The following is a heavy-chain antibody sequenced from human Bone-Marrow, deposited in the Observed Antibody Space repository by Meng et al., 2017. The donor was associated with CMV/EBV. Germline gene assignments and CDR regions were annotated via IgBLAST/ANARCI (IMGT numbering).Heavy chain of an antibody. Sequence: GASLKISCAASGFTFSSYSMNWVRQAPGKGLEWVSAINSSSSYIYYADSVKGRFTISRDNAKNSLYLQMNSLRAEDTAVYYCARDDPMTLWGYWGQGTLVTVSS. J-gene: IGHJ4*02. CDR3: ARDDPMTLWGY. D-gene: IGHD3-22*01. CDR1: GFTFSSYS. CDR2: INSSSSYI. V-gene: IGHV3-21*01.